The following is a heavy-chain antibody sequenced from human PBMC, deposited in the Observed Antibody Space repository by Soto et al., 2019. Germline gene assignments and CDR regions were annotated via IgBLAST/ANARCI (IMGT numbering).Heavy chain of an antibody. CDR1: GGTFSSYT. CDR2: ITPMFGTP. V-gene: IGHV1-69*01. CDR3: ARDGTLYDRRAYYYLY. D-gene: IGHD3-22*01. J-gene: IGHJ4*02. Sequence: QVQLVQSGAEVKKPGSSVKVSCKASGGTFSSYTITWVRQAPGQGLEWMGGITPMFGTPNYAQKFRGRVTLTADESTTTDYMELSSLRSEDTAMYFCARDGTLYDRRAYYYLYRGKGTLVTVST.